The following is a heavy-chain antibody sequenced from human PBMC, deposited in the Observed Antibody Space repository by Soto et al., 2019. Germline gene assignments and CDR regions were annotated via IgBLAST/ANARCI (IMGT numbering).Heavy chain of an antibody. Sequence: LTCAVYGGSFSGYYWSWIRQPPGKGLEWIGEINHSGSTNYNPSLKSRVTISVDTSKNQFSLKLSSVTAADTAVYYCARRPTYGMDVWGQGTTVTVSS. CDR2: INHSGST. J-gene: IGHJ6*02. CDR1: GGSFSGYY. D-gene: IGHD2-21*01. CDR3: ARRPTYGMDV. V-gene: IGHV4-34*01.